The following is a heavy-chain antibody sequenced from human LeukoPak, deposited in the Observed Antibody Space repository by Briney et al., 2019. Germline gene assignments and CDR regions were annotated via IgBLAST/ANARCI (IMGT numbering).Heavy chain of an antibody. CDR3: AKRVQASAGRNYFDY. V-gene: IGHV3-23*01. D-gene: IGHD6-13*01. CDR2: ISVNPGTT. J-gene: IGHJ4*02. CDR1: GFTFNNYA. Sequence: GGSLRLSCVASGFTFNNYAMSRVRQAPGKGLEWVSAISVNPGTTYYADSVTGRFTISRDNSKNTLYLQMNSLRAEDTAVYYCAKRVQASAGRNYFDYWGQGTLVTVSS.